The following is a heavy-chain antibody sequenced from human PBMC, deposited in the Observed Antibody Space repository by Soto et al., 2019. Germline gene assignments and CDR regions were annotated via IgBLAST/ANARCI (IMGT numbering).Heavy chain of an antibody. CDR3: VRDSGSCSRTSFCLDS. CDR2: INQDGSQT. D-gene: IGHD2-2*01. CDR1: GFSINGHW. Sequence: EVQLVESGGGLVQPGGSLRLSCVGSGFSINGHWMSWVRQAPGKGLEWVAEINQDGSQTYFVDSVKGRFTISSDNAKNSVSLQMNSLRAEDTAVYYCVRDSGSCSRTSFCLDSWGQGTPVTVTS. J-gene: IGHJ4*02. V-gene: IGHV3-7*01.